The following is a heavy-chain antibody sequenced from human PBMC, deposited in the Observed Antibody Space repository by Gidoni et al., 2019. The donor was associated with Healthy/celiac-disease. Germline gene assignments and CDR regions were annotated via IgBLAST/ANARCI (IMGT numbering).Heavy chain of an antibody. D-gene: IGHD3-22*01. J-gene: IGHJ5*02. CDR1: GYSISSGYY. V-gene: IGHV4-38-2*02. CDR3: ARDHGYYDSSGFGVAWFDP. Sequence: QVQLQESGQGLVKPSETLSLTCTVSGYSISSGYYWGWIRQPPGKGLAWIGSIYHSGSTYYNPSLKSRVTISVDTSKNQFSLKLSSVTAADTAVYYCARDHGYYDSSGFGVAWFDPWGQGTLVTVSS. CDR2: IYHSGST.